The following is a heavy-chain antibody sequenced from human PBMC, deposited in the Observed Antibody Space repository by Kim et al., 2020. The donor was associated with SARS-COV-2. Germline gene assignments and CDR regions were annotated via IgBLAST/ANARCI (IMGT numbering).Heavy chain of an antibody. Sequence: TNYNPPLKSRVIISLDTSKNQFSLKLSSVSAADTAVYYCASYSGKYNFQHWGQGTLVTVAS. V-gene: IGHV4-59*01. CDR2: T. D-gene: IGHD1-26*01. CDR3: ASYSGKYNFQH. J-gene: IGHJ1*01.